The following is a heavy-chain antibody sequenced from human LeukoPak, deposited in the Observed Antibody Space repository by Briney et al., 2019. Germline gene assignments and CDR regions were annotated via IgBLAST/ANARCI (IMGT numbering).Heavy chain of an antibody. D-gene: IGHD2-15*01. V-gene: IGHV4-59*08. CDR2: IYYSGSA. J-gene: IGHJ4*02. CDR3: ARYYCSGGNCYGDY. CDR1: GRSINNYY. Sequence: PSETLSLTCTVSGRSINNYYWIWIPQPPGKGLECIAYIYYSGSANYNPPFKSRVTISVDTSKNQFSLKLSSVTAADTGLYYCARYYCSGGNCYGDYWGQGTLVTASS.